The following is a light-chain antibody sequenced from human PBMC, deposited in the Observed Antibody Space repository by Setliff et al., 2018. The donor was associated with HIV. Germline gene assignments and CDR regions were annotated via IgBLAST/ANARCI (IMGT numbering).Light chain of an antibody. J-gene: IGLJ1*01. CDR3: SSYTSSNTYV. Sequence: QSVLTQPRSMSGSPGQSVTISCTGTSSDVGGYDYVSWYQQHPGKAPQLMIYDVSKRPSGVSNRFSGSKSGNTASLTISGLQAEDEADYYCSSYTSSNTYVFGTGTKVTVL. CDR2: DVS. CDR1: SSDVGGYDY. V-gene: IGLV2-11*01.